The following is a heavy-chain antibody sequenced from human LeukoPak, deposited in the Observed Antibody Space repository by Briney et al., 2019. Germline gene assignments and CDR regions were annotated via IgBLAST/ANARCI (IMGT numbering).Heavy chain of an antibody. CDR3: ARDLSTSSTWELDY. CDR2: ISAYNGNT. CDR1: GYTSTSYG. Sequence: ASVKVSCKASGYTSTSYGISWVRQAPGQGLEWMGWISAYNGNTNYAQKLQGRVTMTTDTSTSTAYMELRSLRSDDTAVYYCARDLSTSSTWELDYWGQGTLVTVSS. V-gene: IGHV1-18*01. D-gene: IGHD2/OR15-2a*01. J-gene: IGHJ4*02.